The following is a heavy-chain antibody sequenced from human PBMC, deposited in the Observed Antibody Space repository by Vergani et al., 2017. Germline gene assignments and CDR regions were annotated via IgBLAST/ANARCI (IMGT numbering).Heavy chain of an antibody. V-gene: IGHV4-34*02. Sequence: QVQLQQWGAGVVKPSGTLSLTCAVFGESFSSFYWSWIRQPPGKGLEWVGEINNDGHTNYNPSLESRVTVSRDTARNLFSLNLMSVTAADTAMYYCAVRPRVNLVGGEIVTKRTFGYWSQGSLGTVS. CDR1: GESFSSFY. CDR2: INNDGHT. D-gene: IGHD3-10*01. CDR3: AVRPRVNLVGGEIVTKRTFGY. J-gene: IGHJ4*02.